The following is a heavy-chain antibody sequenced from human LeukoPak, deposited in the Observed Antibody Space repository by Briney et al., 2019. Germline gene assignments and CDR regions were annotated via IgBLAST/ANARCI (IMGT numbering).Heavy chain of an antibody. CDR1: GYTFTSYG. D-gene: IGHD2-2*01. CDR3: ARDFDIVVVPAAVKTDAFDI. CDR2: ISAYNGNT. Sequence: VASVKVSCKASGYTFTSYGISWVRQAPGQGLEWMGWISAYNGNTNYAQKLQGRVTMTTDTSTSTAYMELRSLRSDDTAVYYCARDFDIVVVPAAVKTDAFDIWGQGTMVTVSS. V-gene: IGHV1-18*01. J-gene: IGHJ3*02.